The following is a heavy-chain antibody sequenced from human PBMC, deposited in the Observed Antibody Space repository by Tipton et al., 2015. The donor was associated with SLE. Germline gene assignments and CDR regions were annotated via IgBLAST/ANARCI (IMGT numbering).Heavy chain of an antibody. CDR3: ARDPYSSSRTWYYGMDV. Sequence: QLVQSGGGLVQPGGSLRLSCAASGFTVSSNYMSWVRQAPGKGLEWVSVIYSGGSTYYADSVKGRFTISRDNSKNTLYLQMNSLRAEDTAVYYCARDPYSSSRTWYYGMDVWGQGTTVTASS. V-gene: IGHV3-53*04. J-gene: IGHJ6*02. D-gene: IGHD6-13*01. CDR1: GFTVSSNY. CDR2: IYSGGST.